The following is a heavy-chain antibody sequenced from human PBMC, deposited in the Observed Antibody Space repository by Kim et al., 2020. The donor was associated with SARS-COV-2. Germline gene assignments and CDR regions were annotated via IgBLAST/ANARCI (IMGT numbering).Heavy chain of an antibody. Sequence: ASVKVSCKASGYTFTGYYMHWVRQAPGQGLEWMGWINPNSGGTNYAQKFQGRVTMTRDTSISTAYMELSRLRSDDTAGYYCAREGITMVRGVRYWFDPWGQGTLVTVSS. CDR3: AREGITMVRGVRYWFDP. V-gene: IGHV1-2*02. D-gene: IGHD3-10*01. CDR2: INPNSGGT. CDR1: GYTFTGYY. J-gene: IGHJ5*02.